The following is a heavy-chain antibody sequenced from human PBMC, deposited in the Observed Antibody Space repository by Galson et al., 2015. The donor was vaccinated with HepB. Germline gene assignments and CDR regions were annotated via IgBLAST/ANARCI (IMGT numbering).Heavy chain of an antibody. D-gene: IGHD4-17*01. J-gene: IGHJ6*02. CDR3: ARVNDYGIFYFGMDV. V-gene: IGHV3-20*04. Sequence: SLRLSCAASGFIFDDYGMNWVRQPPGKGQEWVSAINWNGGIRLYADSVKGRFTISRDSAKNSLYLQMNNLRAEDTALYYCARVNDYGIFYFGMDVWGQGTTVTVSS. CDR2: INWNGGIR. CDR1: GFIFDDYG.